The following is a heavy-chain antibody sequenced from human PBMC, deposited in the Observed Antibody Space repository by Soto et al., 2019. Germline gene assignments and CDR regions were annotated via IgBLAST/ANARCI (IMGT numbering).Heavy chain of an antibody. CDR3: AKSAHPATVTRYYFDY. V-gene: IGHV3-30*18. J-gene: IGHJ4*02. D-gene: IGHD4-17*01. Sequence: QVQLVESGGGVVQPGRSLRLSCAASGFNFKNYAIHWVRQAPGKGLEWVTLISEDGNKKYFADFVKGRFTVSRDNSRNTVFLQRNSLKTEDTAVYYCAKSAHPATVTRYYFDYWGQGTLVTVSS. CDR1: GFNFKNYA. CDR2: ISEDGNKK.